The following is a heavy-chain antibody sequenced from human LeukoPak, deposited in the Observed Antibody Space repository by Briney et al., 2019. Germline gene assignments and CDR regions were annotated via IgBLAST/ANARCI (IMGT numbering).Heavy chain of an antibody. CDR3: AREPQLAAAAIDAFDI. CDR1: GGTFSSYA. CDR2: IIPIFGTA. J-gene: IGHJ3*02. V-gene: IGHV1-69*05. D-gene: IGHD6-13*01. Sequence: SVKVSCRASGGTFSSYAISWVRQAPGQGLEWMGGIIPIFGTANYAQKFQGRVTITTDESTSTAYMELSSLRSGDTAVYYCAREPQLAAAAIDAFDIWGQGTMVTVSS.